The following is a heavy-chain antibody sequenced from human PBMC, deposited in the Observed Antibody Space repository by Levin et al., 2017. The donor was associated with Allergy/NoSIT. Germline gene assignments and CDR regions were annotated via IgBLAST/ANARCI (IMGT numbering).Heavy chain of an antibody. CDR3: ARDPGGGNSAVEYYFDY. V-gene: IGHV4-39*07. CDR2: IYYSGST. D-gene: IGHD4-23*01. J-gene: IGHJ4*02. CDR1: GGSISSSSYY. Sequence: SQTLSLTCTVSGGSISSSSYYWGWIRQPPGKGLEWIGSIYYSGSTYYNPSLKSRVTISVDTSKNQFSLKLSSVTAADTAVYYCARDPGGGNSAVEYYFDYWGQGTLVTVSS.